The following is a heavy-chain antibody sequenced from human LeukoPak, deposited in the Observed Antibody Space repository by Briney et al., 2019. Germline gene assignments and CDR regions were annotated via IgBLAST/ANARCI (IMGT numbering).Heavy chain of an antibody. D-gene: IGHD3-3*01. CDR2: IYYSGST. Sequence: SETVSLTCTVSGGSISSYYWSWIRQPPGKGLEWIGYIYYSGSTNYNPSLKSRVTISVDTSKNQFSLKLSSVTAADTAVYYCARSAMDLEWLPIDYWGQGTLVTVSS. V-gene: IGHV4-59*01. CDR1: GGSISSYY. CDR3: ARSAMDLEWLPIDY. J-gene: IGHJ4*02.